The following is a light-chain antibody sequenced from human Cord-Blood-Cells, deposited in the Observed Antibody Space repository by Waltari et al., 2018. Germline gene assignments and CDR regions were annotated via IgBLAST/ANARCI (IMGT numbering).Light chain of an antibody. CDR1: QSVSSN. V-gene: IGKV3-15*01. CDR2: GAS. CDR3: QQYNNWPPLFT. Sequence: EIVRTQSPATLSVSPGERATLSCRASQSVSSNLAWYQQKPGQAPRLLIYGASTRATGIPARFSGSGSGTEFTLTISSLQSEDFAVYYCQQYNNWPPLFTFGPGTIVDIK. J-gene: IGKJ3*01.